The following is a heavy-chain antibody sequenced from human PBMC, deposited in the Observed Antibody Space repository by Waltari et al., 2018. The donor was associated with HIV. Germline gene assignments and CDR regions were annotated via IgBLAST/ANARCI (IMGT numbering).Heavy chain of an antibody. CDR3: ARSISARYEKPYGMDV. CDR2: FGTTSDA. V-gene: IGHV3-13*01. J-gene: IGHJ6*02. D-gene: IGHD3-16*01. Sequence: EVHLVESGGGLVQPGGSLRLSCAASGFTFSTYDMHWVRQAPGKGLGAVSGFGTTSDAYYSDSGKGRFTISRENAKNSLYLQMNSLRVGDTAVYYCARSISARYEKPYGMDVWGQGTTVTVSS. CDR1: GFTFSTYD.